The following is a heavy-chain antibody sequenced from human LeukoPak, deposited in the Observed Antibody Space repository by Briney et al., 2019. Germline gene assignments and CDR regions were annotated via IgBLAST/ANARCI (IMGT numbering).Heavy chain of an antibody. Sequence: PGGALRLSCAASGFTFSRYSMNGVRQAPWRGLEGVSFISSSSSYLYSADSVKGPFTISRDNAQTSLYLQMNSPRDPDTAVYYCARDPECYGDPSGWGQGTLVTVSS. D-gene: IGHD4-17*01. CDR2: ISSSSSYL. CDR1: GFTFSRYS. V-gene: IGHV3-21*01. J-gene: IGHJ4*02. CDR3: ARDPECYGDPSG.